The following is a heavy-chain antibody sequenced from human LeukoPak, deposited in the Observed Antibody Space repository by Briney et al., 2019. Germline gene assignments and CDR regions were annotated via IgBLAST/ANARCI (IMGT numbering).Heavy chain of an antibody. V-gene: IGHV3-30-3*01. CDR2: ISYDGSNK. Sequence: GGSLRLSCAASGLTFSSYAMHWVRQAPGKGLEWVAVISYDGSNKYYADSVKGRFTISRDNSKNTLYLQMNSLRAEDTAVYYCARGLGLYDSSGYYFDYWGQGTLVTVSS. J-gene: IGHJ4*02. D-gene: IGHD3-22*01. CDR1: GLTFSSYA. CDR3: ARGLGLYDSSGYYFDY.